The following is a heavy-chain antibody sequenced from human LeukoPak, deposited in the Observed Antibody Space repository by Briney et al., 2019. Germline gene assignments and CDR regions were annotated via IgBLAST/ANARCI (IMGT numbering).Heavy chain of an antibody. D-gene: IGHD4-17*01. CDR1: GFTFSSYG. CDR2: ISGSGGST. Sequence: PGGSLRLSYAASGFTFSSYGMSWVRQAPGKGLEWVSAISGSGGSTYYANSVKGRFTISRDNSKNTLYLQMNSLRAEDTAVYYCAKAYRDYVFDYWGQGTLVTVSS. J-gene: IGHJ4*02. CDR3: AKAYRDYVFDY. V-gene: IGHV3-23*01.